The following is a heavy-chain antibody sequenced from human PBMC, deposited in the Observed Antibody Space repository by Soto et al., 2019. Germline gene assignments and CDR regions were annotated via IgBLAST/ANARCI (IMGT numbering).Heavy chain of an antibody. CDR1: GYTVTSYY. J-gene: IGHJ4*02. CDR3: ATHYDYVWGSSYFDY. V-gene: IGHV1-46*01. CDR2: INPSGGST. Sequence: ASVKVSCKASGYTVTSYYMHWVLQAPGQGLEWMGIINPSGGSTSYAQKFQGRVTMTRDTSTSTVYMELSSLRSEDTAVYYCATHYDYVWGSSYFDYWGQGTLVTVSS. D-gene: IGHD3-16*01.